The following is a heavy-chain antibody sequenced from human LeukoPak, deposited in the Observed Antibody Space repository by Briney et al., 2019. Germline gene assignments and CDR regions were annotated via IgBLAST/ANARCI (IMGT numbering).Heavy chain of an antibody. CDR3: ARDRSSSGWVDY. D-gene: IGHD6-19*01. CDR1: GYTFTGYY. CDR2: INPNSGGT. Sequence: ASVKVSCKASGYTFTGYYMHWVRQAPGQGLEWMGWINPNSGGTNYAQKFQGRVTMTRDTSISTAYMELSRLRSDDTAVYYCARDRSSSGWVDYWGQGTLVTASS. J-gene: IGHJ4*02. V-gene: IGHV1-2*02.